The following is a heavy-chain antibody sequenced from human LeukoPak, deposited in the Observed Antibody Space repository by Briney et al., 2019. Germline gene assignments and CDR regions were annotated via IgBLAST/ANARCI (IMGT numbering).Heavy chain of an antibody. CDR2: ISGSGGST. D-gene: IGHD2-15*01. CDR1: GFTFSSYA. CDR3: AKFSIVVVVAAKSGGYFDY. Sequence: TGGSLTLSCAASGFTFSSYAMSWVRQAPGKGLEWVSAISGSGGSTYYADSVKGRFTISRDNSKNTLYLQMNSLRAEDTAVYYCAKFSIVVVVAAKSGGYFDYWGQGTLVTVSS. J-gene: IGHJ4*02. V-gene: IGHV3-23*01.